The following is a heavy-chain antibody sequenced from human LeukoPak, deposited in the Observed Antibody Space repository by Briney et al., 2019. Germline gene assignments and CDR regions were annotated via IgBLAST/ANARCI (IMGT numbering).Heavy chain of an antibody. CDR3: ARDPNYYYYMDI. Sequence: PSETLSLTCTVSGGSISSGSYYWSWIRQPAGKGLEWIGRIYTSGSTNYNPSLKSRVTISVDTSKNQFSLKLSSVTAADTAVYYCARDPNYYYYMDIWGKGTTVTVSS. CDR2: IYTSGST. CDR1: GGSISSGSYY. J-gene: IGHJ6*03. V-gene: IGHV4-61*02.